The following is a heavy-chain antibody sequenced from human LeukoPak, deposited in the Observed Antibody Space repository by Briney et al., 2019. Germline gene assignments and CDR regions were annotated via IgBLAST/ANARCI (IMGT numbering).Heavy chain of an antibody. CDR1: GGSISSSSYY. CDR3: ARDKGYGSSWYLGAPRYYYYYMDV. J-gene: IGHJ6*03. V-gene: IGHV4-39*02. Sequence: SETLSLTCTVSGGSISSSSYYWGWIRQPPGKGLEWIGSIYYSGSTYYNPSLKSRVTISVDTSKNQFSLKLSSVTAADTAVYYCARDKGYGSSWYLGAPRYYYYYMDVWGKGTTVTVSS. D-gene: IGHD6-13*01. CDR2: IYYSGST.